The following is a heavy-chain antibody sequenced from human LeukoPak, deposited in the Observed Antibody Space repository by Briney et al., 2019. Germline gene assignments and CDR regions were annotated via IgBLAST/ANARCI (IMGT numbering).Heavy chain of an antibody. D-gene: IGHD2-21*02. CDR2: ISGSGGST. J-gene: IGHJ6*02. CDR3: AKVVTDDPYYYHNGMDL. CDR1: GFTFSSYA. V-gene: IGHV3-23*01. Sequence: GGSLRLSCAASGFTFSSYAVSWVRQAPGKGLQWVSGISGSGGSTYYADSVKGRFTISRDNSKNTLHLQMSSLRAEDTAVYYCAKVVTDDPYYYHNGMDLWGQGTTVTVSS.